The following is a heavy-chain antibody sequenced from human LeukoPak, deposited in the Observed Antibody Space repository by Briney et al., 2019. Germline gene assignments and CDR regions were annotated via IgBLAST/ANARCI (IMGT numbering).Heavy chain of an antibody. D-gene: IGHD3-3*01. CDR1: GFTFSSYT. CDR2: ISSSSTI. Sequence: GGSLRLSCAASGFTFSSYTMNWVRQAPGKGLEWVSYISSSSTIYYADSVKGRFTISRDNAKNSLYLQMNSLRAEDTAVYYCARSGGDFWSGHYFDYWGQGTLVTVSS. J-gene: IGHJ4*02. V-gene: IGHV3-48*01. CDR3: ARSGGDFWSGHYFDY.